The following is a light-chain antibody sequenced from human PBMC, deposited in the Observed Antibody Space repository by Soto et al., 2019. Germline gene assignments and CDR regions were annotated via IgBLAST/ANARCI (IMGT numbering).Light chain of an antibody. CDR3: CSYAGTYWV. CDR2: DVS. CDR1: SNDVGGYNY. V-gene: IGLV2-11*01. J-gene: IGLJ3*02. Sequence: QSALTQPRSVSGSPGQSVTISCTGTSNDVGGYNYVSWFQQHPGKVPKLMVYDVSYRPSGVPDRFSGSKSGNTASLTISGLQADDESDYYCCSYAGTYWVFGGGTKLTVL.